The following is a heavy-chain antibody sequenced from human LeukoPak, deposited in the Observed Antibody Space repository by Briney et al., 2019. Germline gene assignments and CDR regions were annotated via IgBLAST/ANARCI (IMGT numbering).Heavy chain of an antibody. J-gene: IGHJ3*02. CDR1: GGSISSSSYY. Sequence: SETLSLTCTVSGGSISSSSYYWGWIRQPPGKGLEWIGSIYYSGSTYYNPSLKSRVTTSIDTSKNHFSLRLSSVTAADTAVYYCARGRRYSYGYGADTFDIWGQGTMITVSS. CDR2: IYYSGST. CDR3: ARGRRYSYGYGADTFDI. D-gene: IGHD5-18*01. V-gene: IGHV4-39*02.